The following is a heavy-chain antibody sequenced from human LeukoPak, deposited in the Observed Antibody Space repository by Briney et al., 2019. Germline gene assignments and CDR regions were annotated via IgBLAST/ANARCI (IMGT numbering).Heavy chain of an antibody. J-gene: IGHJ6*02. CDR3: ARVGGTNYYYNGMDV. Sequence: SETLSLTCTVSGGSISNYYWSWIRQPPGKGLEWIGYIYYSGSTNYNPSLKSRVTISVDTSKNQFPLKLSSVTAADTAVYYCARVGGTNYYYNGMDVWGQGTTVTVSS. CDR1: GGSISNYY. V-gene: IGHV4-59*01. D-gene: IGHD1-26*01. CDR2: IYYSGST.